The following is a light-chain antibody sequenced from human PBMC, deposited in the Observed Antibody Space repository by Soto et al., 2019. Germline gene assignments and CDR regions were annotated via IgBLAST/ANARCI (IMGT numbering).Light chain of an antibody. Sequence: EIVLTQSPGTLSLSPGERATLSCRASQTVSSSFLAWYQQKPGQAPRLLIYAASSRATAIPDRFNGSGSGTDFALTISILEPEDFAVYYCQQSGSSPFTFGPGTKVEIK. CDR1: QTVSSSF. V-gene: IGKV3-20*01. J-gene: IGKJ3*01. CDR2: AAS. CDR3: QQSGSSPFT.